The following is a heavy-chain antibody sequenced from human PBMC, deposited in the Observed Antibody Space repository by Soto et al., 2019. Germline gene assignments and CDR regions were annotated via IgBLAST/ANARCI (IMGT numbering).Heavy chain of an antibody. CDR1: GFTFSNAW. CDR2: IKSKTDGGTT. CDR3: TLRSGSYPF. Sequence: EMQLVESGGYLEKPGGSLRLSCAASGFTFSNAWMSWVRQAPGKGLEWVGHIKSKTDGGTTDYAAPVEGRFTISRDDSKNTLYLQMDSLKTEDTAMYYCTLRSGSYPFWGQGTLVTVSS. V-gene: IGHV3-15*01. D-gene: IGHD3-10*01. J-gene: IGHJ4*02.